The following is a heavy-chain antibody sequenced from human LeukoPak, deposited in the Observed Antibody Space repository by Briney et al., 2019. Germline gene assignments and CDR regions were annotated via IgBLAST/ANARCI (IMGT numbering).Heavy chain of an antibody. D-gene: IGHD2-15*01. CDR3: ARIPGPYCSGGSCSAP. V-gene: IGHV4-34*01. J-gene: IGHJ5*02. CDR1: GGSSSGCY. Sequence: SETLSLTCAVYGGSSSGCYWSWIRQPPGKGLEWIGEMNHSGYTNYSPSLKSRVTISVDTSKNQCSLKLSSVTAAHTAVYYWARIPGPYCSGGSCSAPGGQGTLVTVSS. CDR2: MNHSGYT.